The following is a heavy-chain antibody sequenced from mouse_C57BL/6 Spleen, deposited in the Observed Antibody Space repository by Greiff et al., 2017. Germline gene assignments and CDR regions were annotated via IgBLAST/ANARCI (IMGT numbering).Heavy chain of an antibody. D-gene: IGHD1-1*01. Sequence: VQLQQSGPELVKPGASVKLSCKASGYTFTSYDINWVKQRPGQGLEWIGWIYPRDGSTKYNEKFKGKATLTVDTSSSTAYMELHSLTSEDSAVYFCARGGLTVVATGGYFDVWGTGTTVTVSS. CDR3: ARGGLTVVATGGYFDV. V-gene: IGHV1-85*01. CDR2: IYPRDGST. J-gene: IGHJ1*03. CDR1: GYTFTSYD.